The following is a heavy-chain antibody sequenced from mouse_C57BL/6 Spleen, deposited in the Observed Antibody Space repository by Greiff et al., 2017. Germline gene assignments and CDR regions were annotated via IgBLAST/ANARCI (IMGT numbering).Heavy chain of an antibody. CDR1: GYTFTSYW. Sequence: QVQLQQPGAELVKPGASVKMSCKASGYTFTSYWITWVKQRPGQGLEWIGDIYPGSGSTNYNEKFKSKATLAVDTSSSTAYMQLSSLTSEDSAVYYCARNYYGSSRYFDVWGTGTTVTVSS. CDR3: ARNYYGSSRYFDV. CDR2: IYPGSGST. D-gene: IGHD1-1*01. V-gene: IGHV1-55*01. J-gene: IGHJ1*03.